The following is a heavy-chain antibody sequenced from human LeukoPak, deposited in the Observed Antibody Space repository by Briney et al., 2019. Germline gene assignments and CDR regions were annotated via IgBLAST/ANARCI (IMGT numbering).Heavy chain of an antibody. J-gene: IGHJ4*02. CDR1: GFTFSDYW. Sequence: GGSLRLSYATSGFTFSDYWMNWVRQAPGKGLEWVANIKQDGSEKYYVGSVKGRFTISRDNAKNSLYLQMNSLRAEDTAVYYCARRSSGSPPYYFGYWGQGTLVTVSS. V-gene: IGHV3-7*01. CDR3: ARRSSGSPPYYFGY. D-gene: IGHD1-26*01. CDR2: IKQDGSEK.